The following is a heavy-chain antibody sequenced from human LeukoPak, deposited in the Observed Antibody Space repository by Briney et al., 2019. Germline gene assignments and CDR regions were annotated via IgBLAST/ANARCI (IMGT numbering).Heavy chain of an antibody. D-gene: IGHD6-19*01. J-gene: IGHJ6*02. CDR2: ISTYNGNT. CDR1: GYTFTSHA. CDR3: ARGNRGRSGWYPYYYYGMDV. Sequence: RASVKVSCKASGYTFTSHAISWVRQAPGQGLEWMGWISTYNGNTKYAQKLQGRVTMTTDTPTSTAYMELSSLRSEDTAVYYCARGNRGRSGWYPYYYYGMDVWGQGTTVTVSS. V-gene: IGHV1-18*01.